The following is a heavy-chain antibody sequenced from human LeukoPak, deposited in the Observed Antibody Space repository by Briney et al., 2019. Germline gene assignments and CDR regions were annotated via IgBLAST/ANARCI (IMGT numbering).Heavy chain of an antibody. V-gene: IGHV3-69-1*01. CDR3: AKDRANWAIDD. CDR1: GFTFTDHP. J-gene: IGHJ4*02. Sequence: GESLRLSCVASGFTFTDHPMNWVRQAPGKGLEWISYIGGDGIAFYADSVKGRFTASKDDARKSMYLQMNSLRVEGTAVYYCAKDRANWAIDDWGQGTQVTVSS. CDR2: IGGDGIA. D-gene: IGHD3-16*01.